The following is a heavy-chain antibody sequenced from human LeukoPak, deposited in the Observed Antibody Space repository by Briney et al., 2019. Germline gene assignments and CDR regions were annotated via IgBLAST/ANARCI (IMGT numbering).Heavy chain of an antibody. J-gene: IGHJ4*02. CDR2: IRSKAYGGTP. Sequence: GGSLRLSCTASGFTFGDYALSWVRQAPGKGLEWVGFIRSKAYGGTPGYAASLKGRFTISRDDSKSIAYLQMNSLKTDDTAVYYRIRDVGGFGTAAGSIFDYWGQGTLVTVSS. CDR3: IRDVGGFGTAAGSIFDY. CDR1: GFTFGDYA. V-gene: IGHV3-49*04. D-gene: IGHD6-13*01.